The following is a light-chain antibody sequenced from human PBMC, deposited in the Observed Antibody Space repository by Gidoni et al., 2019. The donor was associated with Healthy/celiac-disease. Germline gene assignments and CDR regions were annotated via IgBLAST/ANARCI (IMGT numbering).Light chain of an antibody. CDR3: QQYNNWWT. Sequence: EIVMTQSPSTLSVSPGERATLSCRASQSVSSNLAWYQQKPGQAPRILIYGASTRATGIPARFRGSGSGTEFTLTISSLQSEDFAVYYCQQYNNWWTFGKGTKVEIK. J-gene: IGKJ1*01. CDR2: GAS. CDR1: QSVSSN. V-gene: IGKV3-15*01.